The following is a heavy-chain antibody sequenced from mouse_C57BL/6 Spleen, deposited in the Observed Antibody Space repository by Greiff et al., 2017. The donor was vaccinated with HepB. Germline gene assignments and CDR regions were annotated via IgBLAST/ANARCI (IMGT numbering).Heavy chain of an antibody. J-gene: IGHJ4*01. Sequence: EVQLQQSGPELVKPGASVKIPCKASGYTFTDYNMDWVKQSHGKSLEWIGDINPNNGGTIYNQKFKGKATLTVDKSSSTAYMELRSLTSEDTAVYDCARRYYGSSYAMDYWGQGTSVTVSS. CDR2: INPNNGGT. CDR1: GYTFTDYN. CDR3: ARRYYGSSYAMDY. V-gene: IGHV1-18*01. D-gene: IGHD1-1*01.